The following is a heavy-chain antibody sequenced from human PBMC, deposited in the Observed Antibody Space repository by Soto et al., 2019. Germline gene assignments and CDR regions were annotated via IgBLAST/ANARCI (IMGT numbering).Heavy chain of an antibody. J-gene: IGHJ4*02. V-gene: IGHV3-23*01. CDR3: AKGRSDIVVVPAAMGVTY. CDR2: ISGSGGST. Sequence: EVQLLESGGGLVQPGGSLRLSCAASGLTFSSYAMSWVRQSPGKGLVWVSAISGSGGSTYYADYVKGRFTISRDNSKNTLYLQMNSLRAEDTAVYYCAKGRSDIVVVPAAMGVTYWGQGTLVTVSS. CDR1: GLTFSSYA. D-gene: IGHD2-2*01.